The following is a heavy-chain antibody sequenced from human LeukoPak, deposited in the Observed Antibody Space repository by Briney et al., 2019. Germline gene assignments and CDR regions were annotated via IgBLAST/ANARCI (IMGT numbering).Heavy chain of an antibody. CDR3: ARDQGSYYGVDV. CDR1: GGSISTYY. CDR2: MYTSGTT. J-gene: IGHJ6*02. V-gene: IGHV4-4*07. Sequence: SETLSLTCTVSGGSISTYYWSWIRQPAGKGLEWIGRMYTSGTTKYNPSLKSRVTMSVDTSNNQFSLKVSSVTAADTAVYYCARDQGSYYGVDVWGQGTTVTVSS.